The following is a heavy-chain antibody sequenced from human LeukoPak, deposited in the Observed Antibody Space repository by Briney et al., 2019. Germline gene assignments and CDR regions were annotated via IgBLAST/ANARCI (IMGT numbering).Heavy chain of an antibody. CDR3: ARGSRYSSGWYDLEGFDY. Sequence: PSETLSLTCAVYGGSFSGYYWSWIRQPPGKGLEWIGEINHSGSTNYNPSLKSRVTISVDTSKNQFSLKLSSVTAADTAVYYCARGSRYSSGWYDLEGFDYWGQGTLVTVSS. CDR1: GGSFSGYY. J-gene: IGHJ4*02. V-gene: IGHV4-34*01. D-gene: IGHD6-19*01. CDR2: INHSGST.